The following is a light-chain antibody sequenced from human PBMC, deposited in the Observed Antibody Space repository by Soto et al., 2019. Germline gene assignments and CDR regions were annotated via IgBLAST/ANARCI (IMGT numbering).Light chain of an antibody. CDR3: QQYNNWPPA. J-gene: IGKJ1*01. V-gene: IGKV3-15*01. CDR1: QSVSSN. Sequence: EILMTQSPATLSVSPGERATLSCRASQSVSSNLAWYQQKPGQAPRLLIFGASTRATGLPARFSGSGSGTAFTLTISNLQSEDFALYYCQQYNNWPPAFGQGNTVEVK. CDR2: GAS.